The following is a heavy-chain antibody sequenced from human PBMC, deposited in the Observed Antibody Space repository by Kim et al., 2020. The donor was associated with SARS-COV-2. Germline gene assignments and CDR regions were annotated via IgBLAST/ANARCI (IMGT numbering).Heavy chain of an antibody. V-gene: IGHV3-30*18. CDR2: ISYHGTNK. CDR3: AKDEYYYDSSAYYPGYLNGMDV. Sequence: GGSLRLSCAASGFTFSGYGMHWVRQAPGKGLEWVAIISYHGTNKYYGDSVKGRFTISRDNSKNTLYLQMNSLRAEDTAVYYCAKDEYYYDSSAYYPGYLNGMDVWGPGTTVTVSS. CDR1: GFTFSGYG. J-gene: IGHJ6*02. D-gene: IGHD3-22*01.